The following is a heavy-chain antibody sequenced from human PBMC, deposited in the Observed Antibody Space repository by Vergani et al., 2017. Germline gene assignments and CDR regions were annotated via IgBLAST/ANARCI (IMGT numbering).Heavy chain of an antibody. J-gene: IGHJ6*02. CDR3: ARGGDIVVVPAADYYYGMDV. V-gene: IGHV3-66*02. D-gene: IGHD2-2*01. CDR2: IYSGGST. Sequence: EVQLVESGGGLVQPGGSLRLSCAASGFTVSSNYMSWVRQAPGKGLEWVSVIYSGGSTYYADSVKGRFTISRDNSKNTLYLQMNSLRAEDTAVYYCARGGDIVVVPAADYYYGMDVWGQGTTVTVSS. CDR1: GFTVSSNY.